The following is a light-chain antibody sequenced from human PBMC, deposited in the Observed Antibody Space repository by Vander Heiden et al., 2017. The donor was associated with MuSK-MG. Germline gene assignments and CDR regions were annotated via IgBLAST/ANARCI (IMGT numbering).Light chain of an antibody. CDR3: RQDDNYPRT. J-gene: IGKJ2*01. CDR1: QGIRND. V-gene: IGKV1-6*01. CDR2: AAS. Sequence: AIQMTQSPSSLSASVGDRVTITCRASQGIRNDLGWYQQKPGKAPKLLIYAASSLQSGVPSRFSGSGSGTDFTLTISSLHPEDFATYYCRQDDNYPRTFGQGTKLEIK.